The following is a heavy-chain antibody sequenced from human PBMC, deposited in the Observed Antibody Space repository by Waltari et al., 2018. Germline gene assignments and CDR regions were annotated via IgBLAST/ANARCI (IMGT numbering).Heavy chain of an antibody. J-gene: IGHJ4*02. D-gene: IGHD2-15*01. CDR3: ARDRGRGLYLDT. CDR2: VLGSGRT. V-gene: IGHV4-4*02. CDR1: GDPMNYW. Sequence: QLQLHESGPGLVKRSGTLSLICAVSGDPMNYWWRWVRKPPGKGLEWIGQVLGSGRTNYHPSFASRVTISLDTSTHQFALKMTSATAADTALYYCARDRGRGLYLDTWGQGILVTFSP.